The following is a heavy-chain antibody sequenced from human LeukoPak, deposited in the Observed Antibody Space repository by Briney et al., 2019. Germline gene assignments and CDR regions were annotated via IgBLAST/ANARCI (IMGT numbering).Heavy chain of an antibody. CDR2: INHSGST. J-gene: IGHJ5*02. CDR1: GGSFSGYY. D-gene: IGHD6-6*01. CDR3: ARYSSSSAGWFDP. V-gene: IGHV4-34*01. Sequence: SETLSLTCAVYGGSFSGYYWSWIRQPPGKGLEWIGEINHSGSTNYNPSLKSRVTISVDTSKNQFSLKLSSVTAADTAVYYCARYSSSSAGWFDPWGQGTLVTVSS.